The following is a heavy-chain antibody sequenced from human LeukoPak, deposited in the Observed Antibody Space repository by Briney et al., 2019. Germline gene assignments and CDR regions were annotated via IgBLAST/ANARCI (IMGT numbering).Heavy chain of an antibody. J-gene: IGHJ3*02. D-gene: IGHD3-3*01. V-gene: IGHV5-51*01. Sequence: GASVKVSCKVSGYTLTELSMHWVRQMPGKGLEWMGIIYPGDSDTRYSPSFQGQVTISADKSISTAYLQWSSLKASDTAMYYCARLGSPYYDFWSGYFWGAFDIWGQGTMVTVSS. CDR3: ARLGSPYYDFWSGYFWGAFDI. CDR2: IYPGDSDT. CDR1: GYTLTELS.